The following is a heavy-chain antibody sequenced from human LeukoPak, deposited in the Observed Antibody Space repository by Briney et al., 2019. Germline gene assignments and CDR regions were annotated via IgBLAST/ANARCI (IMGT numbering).Heavy chain of an antibody. Sequence: GSLCLTCAGSGFTFSSYCMHWVRHAPGKGLMWVLRINSDGSSTSYADSVRVRFTMYRYNAKNTLYLQKNSIRAEDTAVYYCERGRRYSGYDEFDHWGQGTLVTVSS. J-gene: IGHJ4*02. CDR1: GFTFSSYC. CDR3: ERGRRYSGYDEFDH. CDR2: INSDGSST. D-gene: IGHD5-12*01. V-gene: IGHV3-74*01.